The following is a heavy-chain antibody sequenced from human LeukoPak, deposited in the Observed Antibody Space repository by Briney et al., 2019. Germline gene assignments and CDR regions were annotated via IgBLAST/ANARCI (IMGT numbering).Heavy chain of an antibody. CDR1: GFTFSSYA. V-gene: IGHV3-23*01. Sequence: GGPLRLSCAASGFTFSSYAMSWVRQAPGKGLEWVSAISGSGGSTYYADSVKGRFTISRDNSKNTLYLQMNSLRAEDTAVYYCAINMNRIFGVVITLSYWGQGTLVTVSS. CDR3: AINMNRIFGVVITLSY. CDR2: ISGSGGST. J-gene: IGHJ4*02. D-gene: IGHD3-3*01.